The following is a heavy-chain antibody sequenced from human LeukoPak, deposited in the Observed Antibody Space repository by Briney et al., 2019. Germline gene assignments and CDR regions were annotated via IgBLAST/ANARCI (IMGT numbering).Heavy chain of an antibody. J-gene: IGHJ4*02. CDR2: IYTSGST. D-gene: IGHD7-27*01. V-gene: IGHV4-61*02. CDR1: GGSISSGSYY. CDR3: ARDRTKLGITYYFDY. Sequence: SETLSLTCNVSGGSISSGSYYWSWIRQPAGKGLEWIGRIYTSGSTNYNPSLKSRVTISVDTSKNQFSLKLSSVTAADTAVYYCARDRTKLGITYYFDYWGQGTLVTVSS.